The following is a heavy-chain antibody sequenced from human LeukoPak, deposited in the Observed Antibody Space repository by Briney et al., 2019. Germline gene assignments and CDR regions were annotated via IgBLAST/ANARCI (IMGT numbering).Heavy chain of an antibody. CDR3: AKEALQLWPGSDGYYYYMDV. Sequence: PGGSLRLSCAASGFTFSSYWMHWVRQDPGKGLVWVSHINNDGSITNYADSVKGRFTISRDNAKNTLYLQMNSLRAEDTAVYYCAKEALQLWPGSDGYYYYMDVWGKGTTVTISS. V-gene: IGHV3-74*01. D-gene: IGHD5-18*01. CDR2: INNDGSIT. J-gene: IGHJ6*03. CDR1: GFTFSSYW.